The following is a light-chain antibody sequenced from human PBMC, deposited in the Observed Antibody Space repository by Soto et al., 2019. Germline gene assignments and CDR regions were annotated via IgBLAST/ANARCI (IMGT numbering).Light chain of an antibody. CDR1: QGVSSN. Sequence: EIVMTQSPATLSVSPGERATLSCRASQGVSSNLAWYQQKPGQAPRLLIYGASTRATGIPARFSGSGSGTEFTPTISSLQSEDFAVYYCQQYNNWPPTFGQGTKVEIK. V-gene: IGKV3-15*01. CDR2: GAS. CDR3: QQYNNWPPT. J-gene: IGKJ1*01.